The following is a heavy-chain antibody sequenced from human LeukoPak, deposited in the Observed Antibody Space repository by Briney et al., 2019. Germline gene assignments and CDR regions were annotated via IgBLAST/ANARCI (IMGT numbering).Heavy chain of an antibody. CDR1: GFTFSSYE. CDR3: ARDLRGSIVRYFDY. V-gene: IGHV3-48*03. Sequence: GGSLRLSCAASGFTFSSYEMNWVRQAPGKGLEWVSYISSSGSTIYYADSVKGRFTISRDNAKNSLYLQMNSLRAEDTAVYYCARDLRGSIVRYFDYWGQGTLVTVSS. D-gene: IGHD3-9*01. CDR2: ISSSGSTI. J-gene: IGHJ4*02.